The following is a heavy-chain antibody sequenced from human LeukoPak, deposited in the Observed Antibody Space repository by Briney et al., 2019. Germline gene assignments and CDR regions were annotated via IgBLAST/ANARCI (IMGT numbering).Heavy chain of an antibody. Sequence: GGSLRLSCAASGFTFSDYYMSWIRQAPGKGLEWVSYISSSSSYTNYADSVKGRFTIPRDNAKHSLYLQMNSLRAEDTAVYYCARSLAVAGGDVWGQGTTVTVSS. CDR3: ARSLAVAGGDV. D-gene: IGHD6-19*01. J-gene: IGHJ6*02. CDR1: GFTFSDYY. CDR2: ISSSSSYT. V-gene: IGHV3-11*03.